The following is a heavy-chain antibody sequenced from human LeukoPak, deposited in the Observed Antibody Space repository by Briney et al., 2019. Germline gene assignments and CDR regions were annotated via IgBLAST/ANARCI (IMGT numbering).Heavy chain of an antibody. CDR3: ARFCSGGSCLSY. CDR1: GYTFTSYY. V-gene: IGHV1-46*01. Sequence: GASVKVSCKASGYTFTSYYMHWVRQAPGQGLEWMGIINPSGGSTSCAQKLQGRVTMTRDTSTSTVYMELSSLRSEDAAVYYCARFCSGGSCLSYWGQGTLVTVSS. D-gene: IGHD2-15*01. J-gene: IGHJ4*02. CDR2: INPSGGST.